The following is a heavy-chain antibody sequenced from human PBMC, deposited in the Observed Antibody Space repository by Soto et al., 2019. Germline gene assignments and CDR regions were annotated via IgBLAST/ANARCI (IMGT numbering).Heavy chain of an antibody. CDR2: ISSSSSTI. CDR1: GFTFSSYS. J-gene: IGHJ4*02. Sequence: GGSLILSCAASGFTFSSYSMNWVRQAPGKGLEWVSYISSSSSTIYYADSVKGRFTISRDNAKNSLYLQMNSLRAEDTAVYYCARDYDTIFGVVKDYWGQGTLVTVSS. V-gene: IGHV3-48*01. CDR3: ARDYDTIFGVVKDY. D-gene: IGHD3-3*01.